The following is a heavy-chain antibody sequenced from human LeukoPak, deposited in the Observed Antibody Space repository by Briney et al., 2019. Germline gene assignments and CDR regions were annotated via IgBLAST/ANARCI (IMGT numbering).Heavy chain of an antibody. CDR3: ARDSPTTGYSSRWYEDDAFDI. D-gene: IGHD6-19*01. V-gene: IGHV4-61*01. CDR1: GGSVSSGSYY. CDR2: IYYSGST. J-gene: IGHJ3*02. Sequence: SETLSLTCTVSGGSVSSGSYYWSWIRQPPGKGLEWIGYIYYSGSTNYNPSLKSRVTIPVDTSKNQFSLKLSSVTAADTAVYYCARDSPTTGYSSRWYEDDAFDIWAQEPMVTVSS.